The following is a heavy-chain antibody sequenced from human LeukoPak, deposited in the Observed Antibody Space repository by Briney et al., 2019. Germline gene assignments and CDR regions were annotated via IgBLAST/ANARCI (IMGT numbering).Heavy chain of an antibody. V-gene: IGHV1-18*01. J-gene: IGHJ6*02. CDR2: ISAYNGNT. Sequence: ASVKVSCKASGYTFTSYGISWVRQAPGQGLEWMGWISAYNGNTNYAQKLQGRVTMTTDTSTSTAYMGLRSLRSDDTAVYYCARDPGGTAEENYYYGMDVWGQGTTVTVSS. D-gene: IGHD1/OR15-1a*01. CDR3: ARDPGGTAEENYYYGMDV. CDR1: GYTFTSYG.